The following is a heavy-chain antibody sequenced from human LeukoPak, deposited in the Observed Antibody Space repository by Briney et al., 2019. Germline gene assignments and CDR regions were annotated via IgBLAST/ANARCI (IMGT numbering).Heavy chain of an antibody. CDR2: ISSRNSFI. CDR3: ARGGGLDV. J-gene: IGHJ6*02. D-gene: IGHD3-16*01. Sequence: PGGSLRLSCAATGCAFSNYSMNWVRQAPGKGLEWVSSISSRNSFIYYADSVKGRFTVSRDNAENSLYLQMSNLRAEDTAVYFCARGGGLDVWGQGATVTVSS. V-gene: IGHV3-21*04. CDR1: GCAFSNYS.